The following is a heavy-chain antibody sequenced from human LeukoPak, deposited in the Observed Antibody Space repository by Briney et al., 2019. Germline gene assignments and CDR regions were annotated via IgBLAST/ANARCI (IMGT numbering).Heavy chain of an antibody. CDR2: IWYDGSNK. D-gene: IGHD4-11*01. J-gene: IGHJ4*02. CDR1: GFTFSGYG. CDR3: ARDGNDYSSYGPLDY. Sequence: GRSLRLSCAASGFTFSGYGMHWVRQAPGKGLEWVVMIWYDGSNKYYADSVKGRFTISRDNSKNTVYLEMNSLRAEDTAVYYCARDGNDYSSYGPLDYWGQGTLVTVSS. V-gene: IGHV3-33*01.